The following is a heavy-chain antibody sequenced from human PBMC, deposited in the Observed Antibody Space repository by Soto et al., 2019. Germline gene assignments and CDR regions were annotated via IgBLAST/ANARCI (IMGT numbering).Heavy chain of an antibody. Sequence: ASVKVSCKASGYTFTSYGISWVRQAPGKGLEWMGGFDPEDGETIYAQKFQGRVTMTEDTSTDTAYMELSSLRSEDTAVYYCATVPEAAYYDSTSKDYFDYWGQGTLVTVSS. J-gene: IGHJ4*02. CDR1: GYTFTSYG. D-gene: IGHD3-22*01. V-gene: IGHV1-24*01. CDR3: ATVPEAAYYDSTSKDYFDY. CDR2: FDPEDGET.